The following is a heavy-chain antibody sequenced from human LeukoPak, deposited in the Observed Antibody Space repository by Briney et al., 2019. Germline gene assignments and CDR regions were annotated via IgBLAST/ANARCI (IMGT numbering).Heavy chain of an antibody. CDR3: ARDQALATMAYYGMDV. D-gene: IGHD5-24*01. J-gene: IGHJ6*02. CDR2: IYSGGST. V-gene: IGHV3-53*01. CDR1: GFTFSSNY. Sequence: GGSLRLSCAASGFTFSSNYMSWVRQAPGKGLEWVSVIYSGGSTYYADSVKGRFTISRDNSKNTLYLQMNSLRAEDTAVYYCARDQALATMAYYGMDVWGQGTTVTVSS.